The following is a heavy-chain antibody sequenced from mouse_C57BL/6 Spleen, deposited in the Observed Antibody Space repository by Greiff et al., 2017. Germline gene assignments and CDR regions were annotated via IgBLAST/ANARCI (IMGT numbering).Heavy chain of an antibody. D-gene: IGHD4-1*01. CDR2: INPNNGGT. V-gene: IGHV1-26*01. CDR3: ARRETLGPYYFDY. J-gene: IGHJ2*01. Sequence: VQLQQSGPELVKPGASVKISCKASGYTFTDYYMNWVKQSHGKSLEWLGDINPNNGGTSYNQKLKGKATLTVDKSSSTAYMELRSLTSEDSAVYYCARRETLGPYYFDYWGQGTTLTVSS. CDR1: GYTFTDYY.